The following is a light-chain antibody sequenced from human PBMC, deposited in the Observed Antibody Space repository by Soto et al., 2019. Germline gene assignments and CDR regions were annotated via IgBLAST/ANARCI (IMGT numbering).Light chain of an antibody. CDR3: QQYDTWPPTT. CDR2: GAS. CDR1: QSVNNK. Sequence: EIMMTQSPATLSVSPGERATLSCRASQSVNNKLAWYQQKPGQAPRLLIYGASARATGIPARFSGSGSGTGFTLTISSLQPEDFAVYYCQQYDTWPPTTFGQGTKVEVK. V-gene: IGKV3-15*01. J-gene: IGKJ1*01.